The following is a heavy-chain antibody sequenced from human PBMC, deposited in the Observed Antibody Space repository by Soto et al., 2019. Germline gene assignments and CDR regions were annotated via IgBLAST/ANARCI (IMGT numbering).Heavy chain of an antibody. V-gene: IGHV1-69*01. CDR2: IIPSFGTA. D-gene: IGHD3-22*01. Sequence: QVQLVQSGAEVKKPGSSVKVSCKASGGTFSSYAISWVRQAPGQGLEWMGGIIPSFGTANYAQKFQGRVTITADESTSTAYMELSSLRSEDTAVYYCARNTYYYDSSGYYPPFDYWGQGTLVTVSS. CDR1: GGTFSSYA. J-gene: IGHJ4*02. CDR3: ARNTYYYDSSGYYPPFDY.